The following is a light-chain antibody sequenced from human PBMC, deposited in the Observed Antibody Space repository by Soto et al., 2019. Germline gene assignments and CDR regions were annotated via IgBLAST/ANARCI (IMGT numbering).Light chain of an antibody. CDR3: SSYAGSNDWE. Sequence: QSALTQPPSASGSPGQSVTISCTGTSSDVGGYNYVSWYQQHPGKAPKLMIYEVSKRPSGVPDRFSGSKSGNTASLTVSGLQAEDEADYYCSSYAGSNDWEFGGGTKVTVL. CDR2: EVS. CDR1: SSDVGGYNY. V-gene: IGLV2-8*01. J-gene: IGLJ2*01.